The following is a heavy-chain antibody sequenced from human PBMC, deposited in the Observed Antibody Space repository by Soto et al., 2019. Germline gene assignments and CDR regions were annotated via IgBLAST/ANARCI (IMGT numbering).Heavy chain of an antibody. CDR2: IYSGGST. CDR3: AREGGDYPGSLKPGGNYYFHY. Sequence: PGGSLRLSCAASGFTVSSNYMSWVRQAPGKGLEWVSVIYSGGSTYYADSVKGRFTISRDNSKNTLYLQMNSLRAEDTAVYYCAREGGDYPGSLKPGGNYYFHYWGQGTLVTVSS. D-gene: IGHD4-17*01. CDR1: GFTVSSNY. J-gene: IGHJ4*02. V-gene: IGHV3-66*01.